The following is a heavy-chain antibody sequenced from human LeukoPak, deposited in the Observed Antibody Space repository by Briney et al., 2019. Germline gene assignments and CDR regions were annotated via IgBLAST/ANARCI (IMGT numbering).Heavy chain of an antibody. Sequence: GGSLRLSCAASGFTFSTFAMIWVRQPPGKGLEWVSSIFPSGGEIHYADSVRGRFTISRDNSKNTLYLQMNSLRAEDTAVYYCARSGIAVAGYFDYWGQGTLVTVSS. D-gene: IGHD6-19*01. CDR1: GFTFSTFA. V-gene: IGHV3-23*01. CDR3: ARSGIAVAGYFDY. J-gene: IGHJ4*02. CDR2: IFPSGGEI.